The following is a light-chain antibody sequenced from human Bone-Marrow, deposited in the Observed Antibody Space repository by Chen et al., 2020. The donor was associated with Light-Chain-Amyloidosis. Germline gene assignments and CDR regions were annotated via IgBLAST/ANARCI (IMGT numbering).Light chain of an antibody. CDR3: QQYGTSPLT. CDR2: GSS. CDR1: PTISSNY. J-gene: IGKJ4*01. V-gene: IGKV3-20*01. Sequence: EIVLTQSPGTLSLSPGEGANLSCRASPTISSNYLTWSQQKFGQAPRLLIYGSSSRATGIPDRFTGSGSGTDFTLTINRLEPEDFAMCYCQQYGTSPLTFGGGTKVEIK.